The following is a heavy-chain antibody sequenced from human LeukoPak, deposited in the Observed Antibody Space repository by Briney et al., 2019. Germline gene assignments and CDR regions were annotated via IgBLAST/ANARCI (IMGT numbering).Heavy chain of an antibody. V-gene: IGHV1-69-2*01. J-gene: IGHJ4*02. Sequence: ASVKASCKVSGYKFTDYYIHWVQQAPGKGLEWVGLVDPQEGQKMYAEKFQERVTIIADTSADTAYMELSGLRSEDTAVDYEVFDYWGQGTLVTVSS. CDR1: GYKFTDYY. CDR3: VFDY. CDR2: VDPQEGQK.